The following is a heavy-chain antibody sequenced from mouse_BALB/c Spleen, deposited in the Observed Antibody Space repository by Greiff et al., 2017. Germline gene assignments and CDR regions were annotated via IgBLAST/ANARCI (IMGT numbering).Heavy chain of an antibody. D-gene: IGHD1-1*01. CDR3: ARSTTVVAPYAMDY. CDR2: ISSGSSTI. J-gene: IGHJ4*01. Sequence: EVQGVESGGGLVQPGGSRKLSCAASGFTFSSFGMHWVRQAPEKGLEWVAYISSGSSTIYYADTVKGRFTISRDNPKNTLFLQMTSLRSEDTSMYYCARSTTVVAPYAMDYWGQGTSVTVSS. CDR1: GFTFSSFG. V-gene: IGHV5-17*02.